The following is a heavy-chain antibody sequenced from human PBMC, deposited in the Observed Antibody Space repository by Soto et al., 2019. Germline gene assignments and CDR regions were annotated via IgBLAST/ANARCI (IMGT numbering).Heavy chain of an antibody. D-gene: IGHD2-21*02. CDR1: GDSISNADHY. Sequence: SETLSLTCTVSGDSISNADHYWSWVRQPPGKGLEWIGYIYYTGSTFYNPSLKSRVAISVDTSKNQFSLKLNSVTAADTAVYYCARDRPYSGDWPRYFDCWGPGTLVTVSS. V-gene: IGHV4-30-4*01. CDR3: ARDRPYSGDWPRYFDC. J-gene: IGHJ4*02. CDR2: IYYTGST.